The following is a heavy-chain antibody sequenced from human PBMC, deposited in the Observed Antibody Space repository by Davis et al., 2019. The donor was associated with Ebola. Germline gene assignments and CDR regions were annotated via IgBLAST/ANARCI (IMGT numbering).Heavy chain of an antibody. CDR3: ARDGTVNVASLDY. Sequence: GGSLRLSCAASGFTFSSYGMHWVRQAPGKGLEWVAVISYDGSNKYYADSVKGRFTISRDNSKNTLYLQMNSLRAEDTAVYYCARDGTVNVASLDYWGQGILVTVSS. CDR2: ISYDGSNK. D-gene: IGHD3/OR15-3a*01. J-gene: IGHJ4*02. V-gene: IGHV3-30*03. CDR1: GFTFSSYG.